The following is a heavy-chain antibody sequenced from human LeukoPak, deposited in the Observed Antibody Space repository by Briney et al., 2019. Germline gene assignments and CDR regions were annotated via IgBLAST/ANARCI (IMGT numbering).Heavy chain of an antibody. CDR1: GFTFSSYW. Sequence: GSLRLSCAASGFTFSSYWMSWVRQAPGKGLEWVANIKQDGSEKYYVDSVKGRFTISRDNAKNSLYLQMYSLRAEDTAVYYCARVRYFDWLQVGAFDIWGQGTMVTVSS. J-gene: IGHJ3*02. D-gene: IGHD3-9*01. CDR2: IKQDGSEK. V-gene: IGHV3-7*01. CDR3: ARVRYFDWLQVGAFDI.